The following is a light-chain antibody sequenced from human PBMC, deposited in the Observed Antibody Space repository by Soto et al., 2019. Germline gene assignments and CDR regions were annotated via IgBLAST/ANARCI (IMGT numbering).Light chain of an antibody. CDR2: WAS. CDR3: QQYDNYSWT. Sequence: IQVTQSPSTLSASVGDRVTITCRASHSIGNWLAWYQQRPGKAPQLLIYWASNLLNGVPSRFSGSGSGTEFTLTISSLQPDDFATYFCQQYDNYSWTFGQGTKIEIK. CDR1: HSIGNW. J-gene: IGKJ1*01. V-gene: IGKV1-5*03.